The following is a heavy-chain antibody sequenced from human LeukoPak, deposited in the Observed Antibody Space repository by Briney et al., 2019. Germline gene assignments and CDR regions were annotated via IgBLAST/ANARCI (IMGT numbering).Heavy chain of an antibody. J-gene: IGHJ4*02. V-gene: IGHV4-39*01. D-gene: IGHD2-15*01. CDR1: GFTFSSYE. CDR2: IHIGGST. CDR3: ARLWSTDCSGGSCLRRKGVFDY. Sequence: GSLRLSCAASGFTFSSYEMNWVRQPPGKGLEWIGSIHIGGSTYYNPSLKSRVTISVDTSKNQFSLNLRSVTAADTAMYYCARLWSTDCSGGSCLRRKGVFDYWGQGTLVTVSS.